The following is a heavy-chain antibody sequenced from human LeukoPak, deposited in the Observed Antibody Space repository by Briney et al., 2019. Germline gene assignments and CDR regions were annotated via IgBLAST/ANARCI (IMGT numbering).Heavy chain of an antibody. V-gene: IGHV5-51*01. Sequence: GESLKISCKGSGYSFTSYWIGWVRQMPGKGLEWMGIIYPDDSDTRYSPSFQGQVTISADKSISTAYLQWSSLKASDTAMYYCARRDCSGTSCYFAFDIWGQGTMVTVSS. D-gene: IGHD2-2*01. CDR3: ARRDCSGTSCYFAFDI. CDR2: IYPDDSDT. J-gene: IGHJ3*02. CDR1: GYSFTSYW.